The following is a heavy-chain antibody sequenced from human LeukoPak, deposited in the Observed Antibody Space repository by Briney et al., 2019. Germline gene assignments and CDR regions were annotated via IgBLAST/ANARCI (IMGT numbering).Heavy chain of an antibody. CDR1: GSTFSSYA. J-gene: IGHJ5*02. V-gene: IGHV1-69*06. CDR3: ARGDCSSTSCYASWFDP. CDR2: IIPIFGTA. Sequence: ASVKVSCKASGSTFSSYAISWVRQAPGQGLEWMGGIIPIFGTANYAQKFQGRVTITADKSTSTAYMELSSLRSEDTAVYYCARGDCSSTSCYASWFDPWGQGTLVTVSS. D-gene: IGHD2-2*01.